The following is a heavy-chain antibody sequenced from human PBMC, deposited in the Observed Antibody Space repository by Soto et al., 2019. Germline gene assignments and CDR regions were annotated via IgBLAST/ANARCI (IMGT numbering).Heavy chain of an antibody. CDR2: ISGSGGST. J-gene: IGHJ4*02. V-gene: IGHV3-23*01. CDR3: ASRPPLSRHFDY. CDR1: GFTFSSYA. Sequence: HPGGSLRLSCAASGFTFSSYAMSWVRQAPGKGLEWVSAISGSGGSTYYADSVKGRFTISRDNSKNTLYLQMNSLRAEDTAVYYCASRPPLSRHFDYWGQGTLVTVSS.